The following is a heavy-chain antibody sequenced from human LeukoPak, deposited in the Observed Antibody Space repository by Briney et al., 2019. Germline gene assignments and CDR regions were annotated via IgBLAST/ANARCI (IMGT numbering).Heavy chain of an antibody. Sequence: SETLSLTCTVSGGSISSYYWSWIRQPPGKGLEWIGYIYYSGSTNYNPSLKSRVTISVDTSKNQFSLKLSSVTAADTAVYYCARDPGGLPPDVWGQGTTVTVSS. V-gene: IGHV4-59*01. J-gene: IGHJ6*02. CDR3: ARDPGGLPPDV. CDR2: IYYSGST. D-gene: IGHD5-12*01. CDR1: GGSISSYY.